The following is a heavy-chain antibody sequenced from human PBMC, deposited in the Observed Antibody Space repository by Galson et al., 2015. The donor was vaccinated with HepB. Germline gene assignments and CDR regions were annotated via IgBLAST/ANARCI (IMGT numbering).Heavy chain of an antibody. V-gene: IGHV2-5*02. CDR1: GFSLRTGGVG. J-gene: IGHJ4*02. Sequence: PALVKPTQTLTLTCTFSGFSLRTGGVGVGWIRQPPGKALEWLAVIYWDDDKRYSPFLKSRLTITKDTSKNQVVLTMTNMDPVDTATYYCALNKEYRGAVGDYWGQGTLVTVSS. D-gene: IGHD4-23*01. CDR2: IYWDDDK. CDR3: ALNKEYRGAVGDY.